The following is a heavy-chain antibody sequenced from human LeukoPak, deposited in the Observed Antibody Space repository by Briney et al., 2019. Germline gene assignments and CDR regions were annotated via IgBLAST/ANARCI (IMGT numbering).Heavy chain of an antibody. CDR2: IYHSGST. Sequence: PSETLSLTCTVSGGSISSGGYYWSWIRQPPGKGLEWIGYIYHSGSTYYNPSLKSRVTISVDRSKNQFSLKLSSVTAADTAVYYCARGNSVEMATILGYWGQGTLVTVSS. J-gene: IGHJ4*02. V-gene: IGHV4-30-2*01. CDR3: ARGNSVEMATILGY. D-gene: IGHD5-24*01. CDR1: GGSISSGGYY.